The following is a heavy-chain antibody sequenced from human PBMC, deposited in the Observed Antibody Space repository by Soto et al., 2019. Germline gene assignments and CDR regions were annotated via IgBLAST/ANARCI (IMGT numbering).Heavy chain of an antibody. V-gene: IGHV3-30*18. J-gene: IGHJ4*02. CDR3: ANGYRSGWYYFDY. D-gene: IGHD6-19*01. CDR2: ISHDGSNK. Sequence: QVQLVESGGGVIQPGRSLKLSCGASGFTFSTYGMHWVRQAPGKGLEWVAVISHDGSNKYYADSAKGRFTISRDNSKNTLYLQMNSLKPEDTAVYYCANGYRSGWYYFDYWGQGTLVTVSS. CDR1: GFTFSTYG.